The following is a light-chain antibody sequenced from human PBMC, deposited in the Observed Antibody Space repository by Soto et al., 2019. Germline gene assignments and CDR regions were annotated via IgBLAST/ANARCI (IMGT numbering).Light chain of an antibody. CDR2: AAS. CDR1: QSISSY. V-gene: IGKV1-39*01. J-gene: IGKJ1*01. Sequence: DIQMTQSPSSLSSSLGDRVTITCRASQSISSYLNWYQQKPGKAPKLLIYAASSLQSGVPSRFSGSGSGTDFTLTISSLKNEDFATYYCQQSYSTTRTFGQGTKVDIK. CDR3: QQSYSTTRT.